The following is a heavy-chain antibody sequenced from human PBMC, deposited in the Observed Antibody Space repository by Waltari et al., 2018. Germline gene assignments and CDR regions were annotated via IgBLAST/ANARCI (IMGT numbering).Heavy chain of an antibody. CDR3: ARAVYGDSNY. Sequence: QVQLQQWGAGLLKPSETLSLTCAVYGGSFSGYYWSWIRQPPGKGLEWIGEINHSGSTNYNPSLKRRVTISVDTSKNQFSLKLSSVTAADTAVYYCARAVYGDSNYWGQGTLVTVSS. CDR1: GGSFSGYY. CDR2: INHSGST. D-gene: IGHD4-17*01. J-gene: IGHJ4*02. V-gene: IGHV4-34*01.